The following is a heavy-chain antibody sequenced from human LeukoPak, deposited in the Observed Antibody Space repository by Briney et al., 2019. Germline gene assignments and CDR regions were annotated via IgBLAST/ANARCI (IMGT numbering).Heavy chain of an antibody. V-gene: IGHV3-23*01. CDR3: ATGPYDSSGYYGY. D-gene: IGHD3-22*01. CDR1: GGSISSGGYH. Sequence: ETLSLTCTVSGGSISSGGYHWSLIRQHPGKGLEWVSAISGSGGSTYYADSVKGRFTISRDNSKNTLYLQMNSLGAEDTAVYYCATGPYDSSGYYGYWGQGTLVTVSS. CDR2: ISGSGGST. J-gene: IGHJ4*02.